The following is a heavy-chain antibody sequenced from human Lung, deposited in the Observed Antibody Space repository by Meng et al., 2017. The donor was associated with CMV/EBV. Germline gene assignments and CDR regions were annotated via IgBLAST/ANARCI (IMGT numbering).Heavy chain of an antibody. D-gene: IGHD2-2*01. V-gene: IGHV3-43*01. Sequence: SCAASGFTFDDYTMHWVRQAPGKGLEWVSLISWDGGSTYYADSVKGRFTISRDNSKNSLYLQMNSLRTEDTALYYCAKEGRYCSSTSCFYYFDYXGQGTLVTVSS. J-gene: IGHJ4*02. CDR1: GFTFDDYT. CDR3: AKEGRYCSSTSCFYYFDY. CDR2: ISWDGGST.